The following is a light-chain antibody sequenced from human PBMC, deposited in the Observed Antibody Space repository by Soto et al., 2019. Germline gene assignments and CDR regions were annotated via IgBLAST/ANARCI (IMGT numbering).Light chain of an antibody. J-gene: IGLJ3*02. Sequence: VLTQPPSVSGAPGQRVTLSCTGNTSNLGAGYDVHWYQQLPGAAPKLVIFGNRNRPSGVPERFSGSKSGTSASLAITGLQAEDEADYYCQAYDYSLTASVFGGGTKLTVL. V-gene: IGLV1-40*01. CDR1: TSNLGAGYD. CDR2: GNR. CDR3: QAYDYSLTASV.